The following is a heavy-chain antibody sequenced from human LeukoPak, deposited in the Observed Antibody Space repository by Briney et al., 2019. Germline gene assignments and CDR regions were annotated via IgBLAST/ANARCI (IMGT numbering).Heavy chain of an antibody. Sequence: GGSLRLSCAASGFTFSNAWMSWVRQAPGKGLEWLGRIKSKTDGGTTDYAAPVKDRFTISRDDSKNTLYLQMNSLKTEDTAVYYCTTGLRYFDWLRGPDAFDIWGQGTMVTVSS. J-gene: IGHJ3*02. CDR3: TTGLRYFDWLRGPDAFDI. V-gene: IGHV3-15*01. CDR1: GFTFSNAW. D-gene: IGHD3-9*01. CDR2: IKSKTDGGTT.